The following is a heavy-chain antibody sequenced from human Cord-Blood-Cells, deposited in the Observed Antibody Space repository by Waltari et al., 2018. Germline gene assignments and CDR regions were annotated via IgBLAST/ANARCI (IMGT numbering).Heavy chain of an antibody. V-gene: IGHV4-34*01. J-gene: IGHJ4*02. Sequence: QVQLQQWGAGLLKPSETLSLTCAVYGGSCSGYSWSWIRKPPGKGLEWIGEINHSGSTNYNPSLKSRVTISVDTSKNQFSLKLSSVTAADTAVYYCARGPTIFGVVIMGFDYWGQGTLVTVSS. D-gene: IGHD3-3*01. CDR1: GGSCSGYS. CDR2: INHSGST. CDR3: ARGPTIFGVVIMGFDY.